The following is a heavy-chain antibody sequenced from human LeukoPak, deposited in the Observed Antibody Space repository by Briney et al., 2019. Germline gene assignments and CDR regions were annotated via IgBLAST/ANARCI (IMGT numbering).Heavy chain of an antibody. J-gene: IGHJ6*03. V-gene: IGHV5-51*01. D-gene: IGHD3-10*01. Sequence: GESLKISCKGSGYSFTSYWIGWVRQMPGKGLEWMGIIYPGDSDTRYSPSFQGQVTISADKSISTAYLQWSSLKASDTAMYYCARSQYYYGSGSRNYYMDVWGKGTTVTVSS. CDR3: ARSQYYYGSGSRNYYMDV. CDR1: GYSFTSYW. CDR2: IYPGDSDT.